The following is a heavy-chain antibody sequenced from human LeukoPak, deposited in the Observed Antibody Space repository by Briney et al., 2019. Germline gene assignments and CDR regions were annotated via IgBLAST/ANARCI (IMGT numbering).Heavy chain of an antibody. CDR2: ISAYNGNT. J-gene: IGHJ6*02. Sequence: ALVKVSCKASGYTFTSYGISWVRQAPGQGLEWMGWISAYNGNTNYAQKLQGRVTMTTDTSTSTAYMELRSLRSDDTAVYYCATFDCSSTSCYSYYYYGMDVWGQGTTVTVSS. D-gene: IGHD2-2*02. CDR1: GYTFTSYG. V-gene: IGHV1-18*01. CDR3: ATFDCSSTSCYSYYYYGMDV.